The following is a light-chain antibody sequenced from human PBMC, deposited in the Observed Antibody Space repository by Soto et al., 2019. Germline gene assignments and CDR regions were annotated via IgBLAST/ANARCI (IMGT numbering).Light chain of an antibody. CDR3: SSYAGSNNRV. Sequence: QSALTQPPSASGSPGQSVTISCTGTSSDVGGYNYVSWYQQHPGKAPKLMIYEVSKRPSGVPDRCSGSKSGSTASLTVSGLQAEDEADYYCSSYAGSNNRVFGGGTKLTVL. V-gene: IGLV2-8*01. J-gene: IGLJ2*01. CDR1: SSDVGGYNY. CDR2: EVS.